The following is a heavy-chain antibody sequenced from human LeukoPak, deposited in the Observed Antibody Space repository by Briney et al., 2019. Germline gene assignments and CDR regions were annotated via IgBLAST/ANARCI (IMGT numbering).Heavy chain of an antibody. CDR2: IYYSGST. CDR1: GGSISSYY. V-gene: IGHV4-59*01. Sequence: SETLSLTCTVSGGSISSYYWSWIRQPPGKGLEWIGYIYYSGSTNYSPSLKSRVTISVDTSKNQFSLKLSSVTTADTAVYYCARYSDYLAFDYWGQGILVTVSS. D-gene: IGHD4-11*01. J-gene: IGHJ4*02. CDR3: ARYSDYLAFDY.